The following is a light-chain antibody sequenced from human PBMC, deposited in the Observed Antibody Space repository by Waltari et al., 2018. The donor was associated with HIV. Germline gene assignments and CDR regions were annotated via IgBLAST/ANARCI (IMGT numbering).Light chain of an antibody. J-gene: IGKJ4*01. V-gene: IGKV3-11*01. CDR1: LTIVNF. CDR3: QQRHSWPLS. CDR2: DAS. Sequence: EITLTQSPVDLSLSPGDRATLSCRANLTIVNFLGWDQQRPGQSPILLIYDASNRFTGVPVRFSGSGSGTDFSLIINNIQPEDAALYYCQQRHSWPLSFGGGTKV.